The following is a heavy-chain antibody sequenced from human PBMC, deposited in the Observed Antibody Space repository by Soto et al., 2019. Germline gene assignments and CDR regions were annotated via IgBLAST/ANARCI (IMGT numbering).Heavy chain of an antibody. CDR3: ARLSGSWQSWFAP. CDR1: SGSISSSNW. V-gene: IGHV4-4*02. D-gene: IGHD6-13*01. Sequence: SETLSLTCAVSSGSISSSNWWSWVRQPPGKGLEWIGEIYHSGSTNYNPSLKSRVTILVDTSKNQFSLKVSSVTAADTAVYYCARLSGSWQSWFAPWGQGTLVTVSS. J-gene: IGHJ5*02. CDR2: IYHSGST.